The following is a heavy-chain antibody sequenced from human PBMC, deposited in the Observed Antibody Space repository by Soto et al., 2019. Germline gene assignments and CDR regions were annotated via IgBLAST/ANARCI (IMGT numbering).Heavy chain of an antibody. CDR3: TTRELVVVTAILFDY. V-gene: IGHV3-15*07. Sequence: GGSLRLSCAASGFTFSNAWMNWVRQAPGKGLEWVGRIKSKTDGGTTDYAAPVKGRFTISRDDSKNTLYLQMNSLKTEDTAVYYCTTRELVVVTAILFDYWGQGTLVTVSS. J-gene: IGHJ4*02. D-gene: IGHD2-21*02. CDR1: GFTFSNAW. CDR2: IKSKTDGGTT.